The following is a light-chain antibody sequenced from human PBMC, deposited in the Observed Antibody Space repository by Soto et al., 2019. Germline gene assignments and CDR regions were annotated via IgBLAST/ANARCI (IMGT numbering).Light chain of an antibody. CDR1: QSVSSSY. CDR2: GAS. V-gene: IGKV3-20*01. J-gene: IGKJ1*01. CDR3: QHRRDT. Sequence: EIVLTQSPGTLSLSPGERATLSCRASQSVSSSYLAWYQQKPGQAPRLLIYGASSRATGIPDRFSGSESGTDFTLTISRLEPEDFAVYYCQHRRDTFGQGTKVEIK.